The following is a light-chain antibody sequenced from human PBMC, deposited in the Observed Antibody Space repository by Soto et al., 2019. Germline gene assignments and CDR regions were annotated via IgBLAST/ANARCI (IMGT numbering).Light chain of an antibody. CDR3: CSHVGGVSYV. V-gene: IGLV2-23*02. J-gene: IGLJ1*01. CDR2: EVS. Sequence: QSVLTQAASVSGSPGQSITISCIGSISDVGNYNLVSWYQHKPGKAPRLIIYEVSKWPSGVSNRFSGSKSGNTASLTISGLQAEDEADYYCCSHVGGVSYVFGTG. CDR1: ISDVGNYNL.